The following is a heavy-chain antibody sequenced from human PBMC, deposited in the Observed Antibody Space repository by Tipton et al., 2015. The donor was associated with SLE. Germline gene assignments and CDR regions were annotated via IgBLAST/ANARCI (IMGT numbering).Heavy chain of an antibody. D-gene: IGHD6-19*01. J-gene: IGHJ4*02. CDR1: GFTFSSYG. CDR2: ISYDGSNK. Sequence: RSLRLSCAASGFTFSSYGMHWVRQAPGKGLEWVAAISYDGSNKYYADSVKGRFTISRDNSKNTLYLQMNSLRAEDTAVYYCAREDREITEYSSGRGGFDYWGQGTLVTVSS. V-gene: IGHV3-30*03. CDR3: AREDREITEYSSGRGGFDY.